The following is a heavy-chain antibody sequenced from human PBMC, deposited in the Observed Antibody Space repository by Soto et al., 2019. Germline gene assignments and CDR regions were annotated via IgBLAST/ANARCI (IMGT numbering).Heavy chain of an antibody. CDR1: GYTFTKYW. Sequence: PGESLNISCQASGYTFTKYWVGLVRQMPGKGLEWMGIIYPDDSDTRYSPSFQGQVTISADKSISTAYLQWSSLKASDTAMYYCAGGGVRGVITRTRDYYGMDVWGQGTTVTVSS. D-gene: IGHD3-10*01. CDR3: AGGGVRGVITRTRDYYGMDV. J-gene: IGHJ6*02. CDR2: IYPDDSDT. V-gene: IGHV5-51*01.